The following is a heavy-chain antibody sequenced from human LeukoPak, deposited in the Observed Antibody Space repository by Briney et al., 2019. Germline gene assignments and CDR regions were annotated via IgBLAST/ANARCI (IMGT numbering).Heavy chain of an antibody. Sequence: AGSLRLSCAASGFTFSSYSMNWVRQAPGKGLEWVSSMSSSSSSISYADSVKGRFTISRDNAKNSLYLQMNSLRAEDTAVYYCAAQWLVRVNIWGQGTMVTVSS. CDR2: MSSSSSSI. D-gene: IGHD6-19*01. V-gene: IGHV3-21*01. CDR1: GFTFSSYS. J-gene: IGHJ3*02. CDR3: AAQWLVRVNI.